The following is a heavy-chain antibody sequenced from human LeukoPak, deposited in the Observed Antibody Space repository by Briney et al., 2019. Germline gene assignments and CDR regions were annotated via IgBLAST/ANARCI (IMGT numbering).Heavy chain of an antibody. CDR3: ARCPQVRGVIMFGYYFDY. J-gene: IGHJ4*02. D-gene: IGHD3-10*01. CDR1: GVSFSGYY. CDR2: INHSGSN. V-gene: IGHV4-34*01. Sequence: PSETLSLTCAVYGVSFSGYYSRWNRQPPEKGREWIGEINHSGSNNYNTSLKSRVTISVDTSKNQFSTKLSSVTAADTAVYYCARCPQVRGVIMFGYYFDYWGQGTLVTVSS.